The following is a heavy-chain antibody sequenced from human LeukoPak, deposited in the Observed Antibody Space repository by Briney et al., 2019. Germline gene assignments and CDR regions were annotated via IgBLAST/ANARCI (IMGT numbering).Heavy chain of an antibody. CDR2: ISDSGGST. CDR3: ATDSEIYYGWFDP. D-gene: IGHD1-26*01. V-gene: IGHV3-23*01. Sequence: PGGSLRLSCAASGFTFSNYAMSWVRQAPGKGLEWVSAISDSGGSTYYADSVKGRFTISRDNSKNTLYLQMNSLRGEDTAVYYCATDSEIYYGWFDPGGQGTLVTVSS. CDR1: GFTFSNYA. J-gene: IGHJ5*02.